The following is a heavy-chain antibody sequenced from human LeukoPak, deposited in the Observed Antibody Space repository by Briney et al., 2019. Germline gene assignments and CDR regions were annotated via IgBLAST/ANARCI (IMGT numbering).Heavy chain of an antibody. V-gene: IGHV2-26*01. CDR3: ARISGRYYGSGSPHDY. CDR1: GFSLSNARMG. J-gene: IGHJ4*02. D-gene: IGHD3-10*01. Sequence: SGPVLVKPTETLTLTCTVSGFSLSNARMGVSRIRQPPGKALEWLAHIFSNDEKSYSTSLKSRLTISKDTSKSQVVLTMTNMDPVDTATYYCARISGRYYGSGSPHDYWGQGTLVTVSS. CDR2: IFSNDEK.